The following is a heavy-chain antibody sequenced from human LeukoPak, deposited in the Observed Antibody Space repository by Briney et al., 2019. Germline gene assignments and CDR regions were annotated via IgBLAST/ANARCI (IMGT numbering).Heavy chain of an antibody. CDR2: INPNSGGT. Sequence: GASVKVSCKASGYTFTEYYMHWVRQAPGQGLEWMGRINPNSGGTKYAQTFKGRVTMTRNTSISAAYMKLSSLRSDDTAVYYCARDGDTYGYYYYGLDVWGQGTTVTVSS. D-gene: IGHD5-18*01. CDR3: ARDGDTYGYYYYGLDV. J-gene: IGHJ6*02. CDR1: GYTFTEYY. V-gene: IGHV1-2*06.